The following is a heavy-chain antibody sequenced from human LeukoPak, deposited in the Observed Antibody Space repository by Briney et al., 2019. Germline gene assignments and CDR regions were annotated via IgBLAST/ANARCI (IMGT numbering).Heavy chain of an antibody. J-gene: IGHJ4*02. D-gene: IGHD3-9*01. CDR2: IIPIFGTA. Sequence: GASVKVSCKVSGYTLTELSMHWVRQAPGQGLEWMGGIIPIFGTANYAQKFQGRVTITADESTSTAYMELSSLRSEDTAVYYCARGAYYDILTGYGGSFDYWGQGTLVTVSS. V-gene: IGHV1-69*13. CDR3: ARGAYYDILTGYGGSFDY. CDR1: GYTLTELS.